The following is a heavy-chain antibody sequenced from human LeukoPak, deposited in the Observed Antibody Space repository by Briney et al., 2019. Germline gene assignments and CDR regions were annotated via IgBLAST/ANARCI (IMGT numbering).Heavy chain of an antibody. CDR1: GFTFSSYS. CDR3: ARERSLRYFDWSPSDAFDI. CDR2: ISSSSSYL. Sequence: GGSLRLSCAASGFTFSSYSMNWVRQAPGKGLEWVSSISSSSSYLYNADSVKGRFTISRDNAKNSLYLQMNSLRAEDTAVYYCARERSLRYFDWSPSDAFDIWGQGTMVTVSS. J-gene: IGHJ3*02. D-gene: IGHD3-9*01. V-gene: IGHV3-21*01.